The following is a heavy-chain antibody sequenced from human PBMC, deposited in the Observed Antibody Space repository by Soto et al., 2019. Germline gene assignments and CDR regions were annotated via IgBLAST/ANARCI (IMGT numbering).Heavy chain of an antibody. CDR3: AKESEESYSYYYYYGMDV. Sequence: PGGSLRLSCAASGFTFSSYAMSWVRQAPGKGLEWVSAISGSGGSTYYADSVKGRFTISRDNSKNTLYLQMNSLRAEDTAVYYCAKESEESYSYYYYYGMDVWVQGTTVTVSS. CDR1: GFTFSSYA. D-gene: IGHD1-26*01. V-gene: IGHV3-23*01. CDR2: ISGSGGST. J-gene: IGHJ6*02.